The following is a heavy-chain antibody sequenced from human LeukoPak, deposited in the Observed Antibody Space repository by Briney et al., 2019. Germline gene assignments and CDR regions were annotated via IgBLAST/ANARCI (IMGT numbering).Heavy chain of an antibody. CDR1: GFTFSSYA. V-gene: IGHV3-64*01. CDR2: ISSNGGST. Sequence: PGGSLRLSCAASGFTFSSYAMHWVRQAPGKGLEYVSAISSNGGSTYYANSVKGRFTISRDNSKNTLYLQMGSLRAEDMAVYYCARDYGSGSPNPNWFDPWGQGTLVTVSS. CDR3: ARDYGSGSPNPNWFDP. D-gene: IGHD3-10*01. J-gene: IGHJ5*02.